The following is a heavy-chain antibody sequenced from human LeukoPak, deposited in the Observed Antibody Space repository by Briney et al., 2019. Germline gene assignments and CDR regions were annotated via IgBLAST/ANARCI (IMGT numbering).Heavy chain of an antibody. D-gene: IGHD4-23*01. J-gene: IGHJ4*02. CDR2: IIPIFGTA. V-gene: IGHV1-69*13. CDR3: AREGVPDYGGNSAIDY. Sequence: GASVKVSCKASGGTFSSYAISWVRQAPGQGLEWMGGIIPIFGTANYAQKFQGRVTITADESTSTAYMELSSLRSEDTAVYYCAREGVPDYGGNSAIDYWGQGTLVTVSS. CDR1: GGTFSSYA.